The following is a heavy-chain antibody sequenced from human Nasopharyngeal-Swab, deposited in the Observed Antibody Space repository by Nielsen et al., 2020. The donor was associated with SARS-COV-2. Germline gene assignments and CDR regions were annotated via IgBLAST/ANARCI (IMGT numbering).Heavy chain of an antibody. CDR1: GYTFTSYG. V-gene: IGHV1-3*01. CDR2: INSAKGNI. J-gene: IGHJ4*02. CDR3: ARDRGDLRKYNCDS. Sequence: ASVKVSCKASGYTFTSYGMHWVRQAPGQRLEWMGWINSAKGNIRYSQKFQGRVTITRDTSASTAYMELSSLRSEDTAVYYCARDRGDLRKYNCDSWGQGTLVTVSS. D-gene: IGHD3-10*01.